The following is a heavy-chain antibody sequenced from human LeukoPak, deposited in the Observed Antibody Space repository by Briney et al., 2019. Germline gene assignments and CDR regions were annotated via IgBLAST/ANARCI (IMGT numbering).Heavy chain of an antibody. V-gene: IGHV3-72*01. J-gene: IGHJ4*02. CDR3: ARRGIDSSGYYPSAFDY. CDR2: TRNKANSYTT. CDR1: GFTFSDHY. D-gene: IGHD3-22*01. Sequence: PGGSLRLSCAASGFTFSDHYMDWVRQAPGKGLEWVGLTRNKANSYTTEYAASVKGRFTISRDDSKNSLYLQMNSLKTEDTAVYYCARRGIDSSGYYPSAFDYWGQGSLVTVSS.